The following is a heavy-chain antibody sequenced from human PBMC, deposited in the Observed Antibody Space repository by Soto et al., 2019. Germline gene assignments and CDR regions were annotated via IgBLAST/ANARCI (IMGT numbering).Heavy chain of an antibody. J-gene: IGHJ6*02. D-gene: IGHD3-10*01. CDR1: GFTLTGSD. CDR3: TRHQEGRSMVFYGMDV. V-gene: IGHV3-73*02. CDR2: IRSKSNNFAT. Sequence: ERQLVESGGGLVQSGGSLKLSCAASGFTLTGSDIHWVRQASGKGLEWVGRIRSKSNNFATSYAESVRGRFSISRDDSDNTASLQMSSLKTEDTAIYSCTRHQEGRSMVFYGMDVWGQGTTVTVSS.